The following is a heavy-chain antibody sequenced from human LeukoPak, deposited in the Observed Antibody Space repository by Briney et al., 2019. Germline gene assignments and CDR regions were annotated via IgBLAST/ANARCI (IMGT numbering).Heavy chain of an antibody. D-gene: IGHD2-2*02. CDR1: GGTFSSYA. CDR3: ARDATYQLLYAYY. Sequence: SLKVSCKASGGTFSSYAISWVRQAPGQGLEWMGGIIPIFGTANYAQKFQGRVTITADESTSTAYMELSSLRSEDTAVYYCARDATYQLLYAYYWGQGTLVTVSS. V-gene: IGHV1-69*13. CDR2: IIPIFGTA. J-gene: IGHJ4*02.